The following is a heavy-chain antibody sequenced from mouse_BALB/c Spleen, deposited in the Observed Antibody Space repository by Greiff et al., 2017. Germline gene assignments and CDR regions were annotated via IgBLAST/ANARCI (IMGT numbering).Heavy chain of an antibody. CDR3: ARGDYDFDY. J-gene: IGHJ2*01. D-gene: IGHD2-4*01. Sequence: QVQLKQSGAELVRPGTSVKVSCKASGYAFTNYLIEWVKQRPGQGLEWIGVINPGSGGTNYNEKFKGKATLTADKSSSTAYMQLSSLTSDDSAVYFCARGDYDFDYWGQGTTLTVSS. CDR1: GYAFTNYL. V-gene: IGHV1-54*01. CDR2: INPGSGGT.